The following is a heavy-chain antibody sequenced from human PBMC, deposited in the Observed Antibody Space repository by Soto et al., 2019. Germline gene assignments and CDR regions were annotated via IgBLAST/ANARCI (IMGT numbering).Heavy chain of an antibody. J-gene: IGHJ6*02. CDR2: IIPMLGIA. V-gene: IGHV1-69*01. CDR3: ARDEDYYDSSGFQRDYHYYDMDV. D-gene: IGHD3-22*01. CDR1: GGSFSDYA. Sequence: QVQLVQSGAEVKKPGSSVKVSCQASGGSFSDYAISWVRQAPGQGLEWMGGIIPMLGIADNAQKFQGRVIITAYEYTSTVYMELSSLRSEDTAVYYCARDEDYYDSSGFQRDYHYYDMDVWGQGTTVTVAS.